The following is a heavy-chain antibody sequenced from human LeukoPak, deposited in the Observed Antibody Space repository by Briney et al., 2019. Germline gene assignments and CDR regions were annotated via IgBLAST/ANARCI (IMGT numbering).Heavy chain of an antibody. Sequence: PGGSLRLSCVASGFTVSSNYMSWVRQAPGKGLEWVSVMYNGGSTSYADSVKGRFSISRDNSKNTLFLQMHSLRAEDTAVYYCARATCVYYDPSAYDYWGQGTLVTVSS. CDR3: ARATCVYYDPSAYDY. CDR1: GFTVSSNY. CDR2: MYNGGST. V-gene: IGHV3-66*01. J-gene: IGHJ4*02. D-gene: IGHD3-22*01.